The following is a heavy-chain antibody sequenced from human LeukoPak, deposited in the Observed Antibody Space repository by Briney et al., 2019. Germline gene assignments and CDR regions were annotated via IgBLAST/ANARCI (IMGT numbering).Heavy chain of an antibody. D-gene: IGHD4-17*01. Sequence: SETLSLTCAVSGGSISTVGHSWNWVRQPPGKGLEWIGYIYPTGTTHYNPSLQSRVTMSVDRSRNQFSLKLSSVTAADTAVYYCARVSYGDYANFDYWGQGTLVTVSS. V-gene: IGHV4-30-2*01. CDR1: GGSISTVGHS. CDR2: IYPTGTT. CDR3: ARVSYGDYANFDY. J-gene: IGHJ4*02.